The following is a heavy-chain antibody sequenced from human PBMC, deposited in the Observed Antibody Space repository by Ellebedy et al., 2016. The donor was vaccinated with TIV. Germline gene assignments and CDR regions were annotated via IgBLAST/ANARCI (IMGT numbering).Heavy chain of an antibody. J-gene: IGHJ4*02. CDR3: ARDAYYYDNRGYYSSDY. V-gene: IGHV4-4*07. Sequence: SETLSLXXNVSGGSMSSYYWSWIRQPAGKGLEWIGRIYISGSTNYNPSLKSRLTMSVDASKNQFSLKVTSVTAADTAVYYCARDAYYYDNRGYYSSDYWGQGTLVTVSS. CDR2: IYISGST. D-gene: IGHD3-22*01. CDR1: GGSMSSYY.